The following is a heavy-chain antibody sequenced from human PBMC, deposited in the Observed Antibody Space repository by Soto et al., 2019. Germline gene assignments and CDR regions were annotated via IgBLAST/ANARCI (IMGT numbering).Heavy chain of an antibody. V-gene: IGHV3-13*01. CDR1: GFTFSSYD. J-gene: IGHJ6*02. CDR2: IGTAGDT. D-gene: IGHD3-22*01. CDR3: ARGLLLGGMDV. Sequence: GGSLRLSXAASGFTFSSYDMHWVRQATGKGLEWVSAIGTAGDTYYPGSVKGRFTISRENAKNSLYLQMNSLRAGDTAVYYCARGLLLGGMDVWGQGTTVTVSS.